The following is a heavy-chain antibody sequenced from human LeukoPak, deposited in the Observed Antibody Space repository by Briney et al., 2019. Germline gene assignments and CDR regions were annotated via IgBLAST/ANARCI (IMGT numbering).Heavy chain of an antibody. CDR3: ARESRGYDILTGKYHRGYYSYYMDV. V-gene: IGHV3-21*01. J-gene: IGHJ6*03. D-gene: IGHD3-9*01. CDR2: ISSSSSYI. CDR1: GFTFSSYS. Sequence: GGSLRLSCAASGFTFSSYSMNWVRQAPGKGLEWVSSISSSSSYIYYADSVKGRFTISRDNAKNSLYLQMNSLRAEDTAVYYCARESRGYDILTGKYHRGYYSYYMDVWGKGTTVTVPS.